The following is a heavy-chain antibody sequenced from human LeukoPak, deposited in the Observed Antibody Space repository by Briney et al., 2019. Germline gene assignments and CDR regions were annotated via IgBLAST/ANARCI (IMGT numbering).Heavy chain of an antibody. CDR1: GFTFSRCW. V-gene: IGHV3-7*01. Sequence: GGSLRLSCAASGFTFSRCWMSWVRQAPGKGLEWVANIIQDGSEKYYVDSVKGRFTISRDNAKNSLYLQMNSLRAEDTAVYYCARDVGVDYWGQGTLVTVSS. CDR3: ARDVGVDY. CDR2: IIQDGSEK. D-gene: IGHD1-26*01. J-gene: IGHJ4*02.